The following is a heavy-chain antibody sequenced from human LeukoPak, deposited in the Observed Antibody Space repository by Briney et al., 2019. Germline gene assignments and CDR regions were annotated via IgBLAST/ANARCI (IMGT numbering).Heavy chain of an antibody. J-gene: IGHJ4*02. Sequence: ASVTVSCKASGYTFTSYYMHWVRQAPGQGLEWMGIINPSGGSTRYAQKFQGRVTMTRDTSTGTVYMDLSSLRSEDTAVYYCARVDTSLAPYYFDYWGQGTLVTVSS. CDR3: ARVDTSLAPYYFDY. V-gene: IGHV1-46*01. CDR1: GYTFTSYY. D-gene: IGHD5-18*01. CDR2: INPSGGST.